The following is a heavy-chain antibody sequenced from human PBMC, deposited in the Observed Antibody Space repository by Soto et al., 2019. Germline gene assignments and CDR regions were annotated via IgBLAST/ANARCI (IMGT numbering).Heavy chain of an antibody. J-gene: IGHJ4*02. D-gene: IGHD1-26*01. CDR2: IYYSGST. CDR1: GGSISSGDYY. Sequence: QVQLQESGPGLVKPSQTLSLTCTVSGGSISSGDYYWSWIRQPPGKGLEWIGYIYYSGSTYYNPSPKSRVTISVDTSKNQCSLKLSSVTAADTAVYYCARVKLLSLGLEWGDWGQGTLVTVSS. CDR3: ARVKLLSLGLEWGD. V-gene: IGHV4-30-4*01.